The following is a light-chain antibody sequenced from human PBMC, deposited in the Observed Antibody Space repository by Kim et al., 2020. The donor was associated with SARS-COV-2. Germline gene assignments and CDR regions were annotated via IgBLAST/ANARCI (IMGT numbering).Light chain of an antibody. J-gene: IGLJ2*01. CDR1: SGSIDRTY. CDR2: EDD. V-gene: IGLV6-57*03. CDR3: QSYNRTNVV. Sequence: KTVPISCTRSSGSIDRTYVQWYQQRPGGVPTIVIYEDDQRPSGVSDRFSGSIDNSSNSASLTISGLKTEDEADYYCQSYNRTNVVFGGGTKLTVL.